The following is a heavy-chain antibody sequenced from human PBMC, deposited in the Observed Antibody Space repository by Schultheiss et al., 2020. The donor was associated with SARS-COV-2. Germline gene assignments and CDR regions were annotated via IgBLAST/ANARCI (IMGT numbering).Heavy chain of an antibody. CDR3: ARGAWDYGDDSHWYFDL. CDR2: INHSGST. CDR1: GGSISSSSYY. D-gene: IGHD4-17*01. J-gene: IGHJ2*01. Sequence: SETLSLTCTVSGGSISSSSYYWGWIRQPPGKGLEWIGEINHSGSTNYNPSLKSRVTISVDPSKNQFSLKLSSVTAADTAVYYCARGAWDYGDDSHWYFDLWGRGTLVTVSS. V-gene: IGHV4-39*07.